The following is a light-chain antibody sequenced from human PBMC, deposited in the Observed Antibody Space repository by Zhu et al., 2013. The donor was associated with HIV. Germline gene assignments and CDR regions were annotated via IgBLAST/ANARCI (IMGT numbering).Light chain of an antibody. Sequence: QSALTQPASVSGSPGQSITISCTGTSSDIGTYNYVSWYQQHPGTTPKLLIFDVTNRPSGVSDRFSGSKSGNTASLTISGLQTEDEASYYCSSYTSHSTVIFGGGTNLAVL. V-gene: IGLV2-14*03. CDR3: SSYTSHSTVI. CDR2: DVT. CDR1: SSDIGTYNY. J-gene: IGLJ2*01.